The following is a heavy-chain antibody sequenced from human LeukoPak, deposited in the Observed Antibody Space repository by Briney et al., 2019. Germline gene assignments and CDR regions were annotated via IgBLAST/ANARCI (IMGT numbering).Heavy chain of an antibody. Sequence: GGSLRLSCAASGFSFSNYAMSWVRQAPGKGLEWVSAISGSGGITYYADSVKGRFTISRDNSRNTLYLQMNSLRAQAPALYFLAKVPPPPPYSSGLARNYYYYGMDVWGQGTTVTVSS. V-gene: IGHV3-23*01. CDR1: GFSFSNYA. J-gene: IGHJ6*02. D-gene: IGHD6-19*01. CDR3: AKVPPPPPYSSGLARNYYYYGMDV. CDR2: ISGSGGIT.